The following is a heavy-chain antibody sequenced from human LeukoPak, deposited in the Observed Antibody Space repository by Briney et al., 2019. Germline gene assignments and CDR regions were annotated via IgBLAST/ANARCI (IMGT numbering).Heavy chain of an antibody. D-gene: IGHD3-10*01. Sequence: GGALRLSCAASGFTFSDYYMTWIRQSPAKGLEWVSYISGGGTTYYADSVKGRFYISRDNANTSLYLQMNSLRGDDTAVYYCARATFGEWLLDYWGQGTLVTVSS. V-gene: IGHV3-11*01. CDR3: ARATFGEWLLDY. CDR1: GFTFSDYY. CDR2: ISGGGTT. J-gene: IGHJ4*02.